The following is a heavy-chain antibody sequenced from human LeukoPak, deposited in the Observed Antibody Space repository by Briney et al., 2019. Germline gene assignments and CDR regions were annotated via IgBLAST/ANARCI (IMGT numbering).Heavy chain of an antibody. J-gene: IGHJ4*02. D-gene: IGHD5-24*01. CDR1: GGTFSSYA. V-gene: IGHV1-69*05. CDR3: ARDGYNSRSLDY. CDR2: IIPIFGTA. Sequence: SAKVSFKASGGTFSSYAISWVRPAPGQGLEWMGRIIPIFGTANYAQKFQCRVTITTDESTSTAYMELSSLRSEDTAVYYCARDGYNSRSLDYWGQGTLVTVSS.